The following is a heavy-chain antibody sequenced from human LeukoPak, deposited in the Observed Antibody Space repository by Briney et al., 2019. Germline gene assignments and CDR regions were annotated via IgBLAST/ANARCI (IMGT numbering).Heavy chain of an antibody. V-gene: IGHV3-53*01. CDR1: GFTVSSNY. J-gene: IGHJ3*02. Sequence: PGGSLRLSCAASGFTVSSNYMSWVRQAPGKGLEWVSVIYSGGSTYYADSVKGRFTISRDNSKNTLYLQMNSLRAEDTAVYYCARDSPDSSGYFAAFDIWGQGTMVTVSS. CDR2: IYSGGST. D-gene: IGHD3-22*01. CDR3: ARDSPDSSGYFAAFDI.